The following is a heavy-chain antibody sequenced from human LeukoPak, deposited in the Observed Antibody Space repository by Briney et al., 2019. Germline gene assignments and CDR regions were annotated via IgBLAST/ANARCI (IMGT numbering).Heavy chain of an antibody. CDR1: GFTFSSYS. CDR2: ISSSSSYI. Sequence: GGSLRLXCAASGFTFSSYSMNWVRQAPGKGLEWVSSISSSSSYIYYADSVKGRFTISRDNAKNSLYLQMNSLRAEDTAVYYCAREIGYGDYVNYFDYWGQGTLVTVSS. J-gene: IGHJ4*02. CDR3: AREIGYGDYVNYFDY. D-gene: IGHD4-17*01. V-gene: IGHV3-21*01.